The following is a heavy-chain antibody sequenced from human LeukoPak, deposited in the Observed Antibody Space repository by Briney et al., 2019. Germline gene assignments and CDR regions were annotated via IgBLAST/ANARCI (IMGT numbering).Heavy chain of an antibody. Sequence: GASVKVSCKASGGTFSSYAISWVRQAPGQGLEWMGGIIPIFGTANYAQKFQGRVTITADESTSTAYMELSSLRSDDTAVYYCASDDSSGLAFDIWGQGTMVTVSS. CDR3: ASDDSSGLAFDI. V-gene: IGHV1-69*13. D-gene: IGHD3-22*01. CDR1: GGTFSSYA. CDR2: IIPIFGTA. J-gene: IGHJ3*02.